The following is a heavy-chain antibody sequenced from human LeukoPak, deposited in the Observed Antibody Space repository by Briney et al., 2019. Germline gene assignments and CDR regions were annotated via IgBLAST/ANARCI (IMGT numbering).Heavy chain of an antibody. J-gene: IGHJ4*02. CDR2: VSYSGST. CDR3: ARADMATVFDF. CDR1: GGSISSGADY. V-gene: IGHV4-31*03. Sequence: SETLSLTCTVSGGSISSGADYWSWIRQHPGKGLEWIGYVSYSGSTYYNPSLKTRLTISVDTSKNQYSLKLGSVTAADTAFYYCARADMATVFDFWGRGTLVTVSS. D-gene: IGHD5-24*01.